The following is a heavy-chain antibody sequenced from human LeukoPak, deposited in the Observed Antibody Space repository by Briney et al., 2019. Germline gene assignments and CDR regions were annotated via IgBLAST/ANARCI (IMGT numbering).Heavy chain of an antibody. CDR3: ARVRMIVVVPAAHYGMDV. V-gene: IGHV3-21*01. D-gene: IGHD2-2*01. CDR2: ISSSSSYI. Sequence: GGSLRLSCAASGFTFSSYSMNWVRQAPGKGLEWVSSISSSSSYIYYADSVKGRFTISRDNAKNSLYLQMNSLRAEDTAVYYCARVRMIVVVPAAHYGMDVWGQGTTVTVSS. CDR1: GFTFSSYS. J-gene: IGHJ6*02.